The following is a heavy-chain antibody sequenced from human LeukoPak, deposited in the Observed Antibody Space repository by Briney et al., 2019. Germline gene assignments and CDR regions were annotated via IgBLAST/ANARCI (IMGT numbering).Heavy chain of an antibody. CDR2: ISYDGSNK. D-gene: IGHD3-9*01. CDR1: GFTFSSYG. J-gene: IGHJ4*02. V-gene: IGHV3-30*18. Sequence: PGGSLRLSCAASGFTFSSYGMHWVRQAPGKGLEWVAVISYDGSNKYYADSVKGRFTISRDNSKNTLYLQMNSLRAEDTAVYYCAKERELRYFDWSPFDYWGQGTLVTVSS. CDR3: AKERELRYFDWSPFDY.